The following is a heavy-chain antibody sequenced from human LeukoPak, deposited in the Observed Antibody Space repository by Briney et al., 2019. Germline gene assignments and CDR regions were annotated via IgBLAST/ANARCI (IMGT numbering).Heavy chain of an antibody. V-gene: IGHV3-30*03. D-gene: IGHD5-18*01. J-gene: IGHJ4*02. CDR2: ISYDGSNK. CDR1: GFTFSSYD. Sequence: GRSLRLSCAASGFTFSSYDMHWVRQAPGKGLEWVAVISYDGSNKYYADSVKGRFTISRDNSKNTLYLQMNSLRAEDTAVYYCARDDLGYLPDYWGQGTLVTVSS. CDR3: ARDDLGYLPDY.